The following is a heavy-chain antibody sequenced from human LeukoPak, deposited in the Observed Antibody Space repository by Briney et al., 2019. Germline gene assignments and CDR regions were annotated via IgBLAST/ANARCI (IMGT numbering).Heavy chain of an antibody. Sequence: GGSLRLSCAASGFTFSNYVMSWVRQAPGKGLEWVPVISNADGSTYSADSVKGRFTISRGNSKNTLYLQMNSLRDEDTAVYYCAKDGGQQLVRGGVFDFWGQGTLVTVSS. CDR2: ISNADGST. CDR1: GFTFSNYV. D-gene: IGHD6-13*01. J-gene: IGHJ4*02. V-gene: IGHV3-23*01. CDR3: AKDGGQQLVRGGVFDF.